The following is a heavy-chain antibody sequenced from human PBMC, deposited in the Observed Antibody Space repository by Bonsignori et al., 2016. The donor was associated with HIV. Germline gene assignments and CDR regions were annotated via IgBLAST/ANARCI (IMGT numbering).Heavy chain of an antibody. J-gene: IGHJ5*01. CDR3: AGYTSRTMFAS. CDR1: SDSILRSTSY. CDR2: INSRGAT. V-gene: IGHV4-39*07. D-gene: IGHD1-1*01. Sequence: QVQLQESGPGLVEPWETLSLTCTVTSDSILRSTSYWGWIRQPPGKGLELLGSINSRGATSYSPSLKSRLTISLDTSKNQFSLQKHSVTAADTAVYYCAGYTSRTMFASWGPGTLVTVSS.